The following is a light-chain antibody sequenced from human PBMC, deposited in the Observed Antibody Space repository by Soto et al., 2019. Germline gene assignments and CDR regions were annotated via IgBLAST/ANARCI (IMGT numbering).Light chain of an antibody. Sequence: QSVLTQPRSVSGSPGQSVTISCTGTSSDVGGYNYVSWYQQHPGKAPKLMIYDVGKRPSGVPDRFSGSKSGNTASLTISGLRAEDEADYYCCSYAGSYTYVFGTGTKLTVL. CDR2: DVG. V-gene: IGLV2-11*01. CDR1: SSDVGGYNY. J-gene: IGLJ1*01. CDR3: CSYAGSYTYV.